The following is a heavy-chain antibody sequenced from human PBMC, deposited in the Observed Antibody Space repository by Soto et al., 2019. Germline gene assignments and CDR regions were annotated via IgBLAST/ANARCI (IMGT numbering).Heavy chain of an antibody. CDR2: IGGSGRST. V-gene: IGHV3-23*01. Sequence: DVLLLESGGGLVQPGGSLRLSCAASGFTFSNYAMNWVRQASGKGLEWVSTIGGSGRSTYYADSVKGRCTVSRDNPNNTRYLQLNSLRVEDTAVYYCAKDRGDGCYYLGCQFDYWGQGALATVSS. CDR1: GFTFSNYA. D-gene: IGHD2-2*01. J-gene: IGHJ4*02. CDR3: AKDRGDGCYYLGCQFDY.